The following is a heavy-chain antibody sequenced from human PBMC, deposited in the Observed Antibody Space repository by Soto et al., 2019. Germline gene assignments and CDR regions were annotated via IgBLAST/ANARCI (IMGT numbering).Heavy chain of an antibody. CDR3: ARDGPTMVRGVDY. J-gene: IGHJ4*02. V-gene: IGHV1-18*01. Sequence: ASVKVSCKASGYTFTSYDINWVRQATGQGLEWMGWISAYNGNTNYAQKLQGRVTMTTDTSTSTAYMELMRLRSDDTAVYYCARDGPTMVRGVDYWGQGTLVTVSS. CDR1: GYTFTSYD. D-gene: IGHD3-10*01. CDR2: ISAYNGNT.